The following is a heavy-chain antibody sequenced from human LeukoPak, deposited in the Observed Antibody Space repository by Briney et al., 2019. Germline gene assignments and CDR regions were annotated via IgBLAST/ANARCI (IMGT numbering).Heavy chain of an antibody. CDR2: FDPEDGET. D-gene: IGHD1-26*01. CDR1: GYTLTELS. Sequence: ASVKVSCKVSGYTLTELSMHWVRQALGKGLEWMGGFDPEDGETIYAQKFQGRVTMTEDTSTDTAYMELSSLRSEDTAVYYCATDSSGRYNYYYYGMDVWGQGTTVTVSS. V-gene: IGHV1-24*01. CDR3: ATDSSGRYNYYYYGMDV. J-gene: IGHJ6*02.